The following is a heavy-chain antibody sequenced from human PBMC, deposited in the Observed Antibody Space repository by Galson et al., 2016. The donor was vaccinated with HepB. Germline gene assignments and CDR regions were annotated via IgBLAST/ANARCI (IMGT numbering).Heavy chain of an antibody. D-gene: IGHD3-3*01. CDR2: IHHSGST. V-gene: IGHV4-31*03. Sequence: TLSLTCSVSGGSISGGHYYWSWIRHHPGKGLEWIGYIHHSGSTYYNPSLKSRVNISLDTSENQFSLRLNSVTAADTAVYYFALKGLRFLEGFDPWGQGTLVTVSS. CDR3: ALKGLRFLEGFDP. CDR1: GGSISGGHYY. J-gene: IGHJ5*02.